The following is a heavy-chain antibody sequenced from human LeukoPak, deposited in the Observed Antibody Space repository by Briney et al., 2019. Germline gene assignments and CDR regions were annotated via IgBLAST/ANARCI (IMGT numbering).Heavy chain of an antibody. CDR3: ARARGVATKRRYFDY. V-gene: IGHV4-31*03. Sequence: SETLSLTCTVSGGSISSGGYYWSWIRQHPGKGLEWIVYIYYSGRTYYNPSLKSRVTISVDTSKNQFSLKLSSVTAADTAVYYCARARGVATKRRYFDYWGQGTLVTASS. CDR2: IYYSGRT. J-gene: IGHJ4*02. D-gene: IGHD5-12*01. CDR1: GGSISSGGYY.